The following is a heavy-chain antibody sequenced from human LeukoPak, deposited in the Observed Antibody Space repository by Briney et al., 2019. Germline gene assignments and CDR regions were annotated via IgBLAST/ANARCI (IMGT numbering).Heavy chain of an antibody. CDR2: ISSSSSYI. CDR3: ARDRSPGYDFWSAYPSDY. D-gene: IGHD3-3*01. J-gene: IGHJ4*02. Sequence: PGGSLRLSCAASGFTFSSYGMHWVRQAPGKGLEWVSSISSSSSYIYYADSVKGRFTISRDNAKNSLYLQMNSLRAEDTAVYYCARDRSPGYDFWSAYPSDYWGQGTLVTVSS. V-gene: IGHV3-21*01. CDR1: GFTFSSYG.